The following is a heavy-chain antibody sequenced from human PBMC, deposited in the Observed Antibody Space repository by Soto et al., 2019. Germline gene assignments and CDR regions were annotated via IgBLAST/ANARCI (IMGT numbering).Heavy chain of an antibody. V-gene: IGHV3-33*06. CDR2: IWYDGTNR. CDR3: AKVPGPYSGTHFYFDS. D-gene: IGHD1-26*01. CDR1: GFSFSSYA. J-gene: IGHJ4*02. Sequence: QVQLVESGGGVVQPGGSLRLSCEASGFSFSSYAMHWVRQAPGTGLEWVAVIWYDGTNRDYADSVRGRFSVSRDNSKNTLHLQMNSLRAEDTAVYYCAKVPGPYSGTHFYFDSWGQGTLVTVSS.